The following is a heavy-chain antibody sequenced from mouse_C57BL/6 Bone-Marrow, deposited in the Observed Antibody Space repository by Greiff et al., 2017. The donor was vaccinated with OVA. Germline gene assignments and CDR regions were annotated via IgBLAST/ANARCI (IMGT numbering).Heavy chain of an antibody. V-gene: IGHV1-69*01. Sequence: QVQLQQPGAELVMPGASVKLSCKASGYTFTSYWMHWVKQRPGQGLEWIGEIDPSDSYTNYNQKFKGKSTLTVDKSSSTAYMQLSSLTSEDSAVYYCAREGVLPFAYGGQGTTLTVSS. CDR2: IDPSDSYT. CDR3: AREGVLPFAY. CDR1: GYTFTSYW. D-gene: IGHD2-14*01. J-gene: IGHJ2*01.